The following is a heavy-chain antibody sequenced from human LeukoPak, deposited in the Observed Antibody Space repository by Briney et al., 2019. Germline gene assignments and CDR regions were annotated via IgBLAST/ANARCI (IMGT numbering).Heavy chain of an antibody. J-gene: IGHJ5*01. Sequence: PSETLSLTCSVSGGSMSSFYWSWVRQPAGKGLEWIGRIYGSGTTNYNPALQSRVTMSVDTSKKQFSLKVTSVTAADTAVYYCARDPSNTRGHNAWFDYWGQGTPVTVSS. D-gene: IGHD2-8*01. CDR3: ARDPSNTRGHNAWFDY. V-gene: IGHV4-4*07. CDR1: GGSMSSFY. CDR2: IYGSGTT.